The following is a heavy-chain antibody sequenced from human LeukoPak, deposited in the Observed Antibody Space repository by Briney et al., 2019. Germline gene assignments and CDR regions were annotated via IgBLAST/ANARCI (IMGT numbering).Heavy chain of an antibody. V-gene: IGHV4-4*07. CDR2: IHSSGRT. CDR1: GGSISSYS. Sequence: KPSETLSLTCSVSGGSISSYSWSWIRQPAGNALEWIGRIHSSGRTNYNPSLESRVTMSVDTSKNQFSLKVNSVTAADMALYYCARQGVYYGSGSWFDPWGQGTLVTVSS. D-gene: IGHD3-10*01. J-gene: IGHJ5*02. CDR3: ARQGVYYGSGSWFDP.